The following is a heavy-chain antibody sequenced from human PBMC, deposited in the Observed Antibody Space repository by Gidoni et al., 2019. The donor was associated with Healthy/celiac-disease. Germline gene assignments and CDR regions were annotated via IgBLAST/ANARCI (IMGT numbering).Heavy chain of an antibody. D-gene: IGHD4-17*01. CDR3: AKEDYGVYFDY. Sequence: EVQLLESGGGLVQPGGSLLLSCAASGFPFSSYAMSWFRQAPGKGLEWVSAISGSGGSTYYADAVKGRFSISRDNSKNTLYLQMNSLRAEETAVYYCAKEDYGVYFDYWGQGTLVTVSS. CDR1: GFPFSSYA. J-gene: IGHJ4*02. CDR2: ISGSGGST. V-gene: IGHV3-23*01.